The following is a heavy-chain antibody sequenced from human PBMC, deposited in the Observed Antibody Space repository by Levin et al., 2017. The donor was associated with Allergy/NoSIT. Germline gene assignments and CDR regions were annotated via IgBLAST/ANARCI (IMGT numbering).Heavy chain of an antibody. J-gene: IGHJ4*02. V-gene: IGHV3-30-3*01. CDR1: GFTFSSYA. Sequence: GGSLRLSCAASGFTFSSYAMHWVRQAPGKGLEWVAVISYDGSNKYYADSVKGRFTISRDNSKNTLYLQMNSLRAEDTAVYYCARVPRIAAASQSFDYWGQGTLVTVSS. CDR3: ARVPRIAAASQSFDY. D-gene: IGHD6-13*01. CDR2: ISYDGSNK.